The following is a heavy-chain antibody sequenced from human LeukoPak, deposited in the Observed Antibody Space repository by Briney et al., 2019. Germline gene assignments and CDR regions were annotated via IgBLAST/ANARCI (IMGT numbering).Heavy chain of an antibody. J-gene: IGHJ4*02. CDR2: FDPEDGET. CDR1: GYTLTELS. CDR3: ATEITMVRGVIIMRSEALDY. V-gene: IGHV1-24*01. Sequence: ASVKVSCKVSGYTLTELSMHWVRQAPGKGLEWMGGFDPEDGETIYAQKFQGRVTMTEDTSTDTAYMELSSLRSEDTAAYYCATEITMVRGVIIMRSEALDYWGQGTLVTVSS. D-gene: IGHD3-10*01.